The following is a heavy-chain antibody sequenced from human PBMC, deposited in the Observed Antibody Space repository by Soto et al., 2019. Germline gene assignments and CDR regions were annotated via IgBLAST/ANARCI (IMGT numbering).Heavy chain of an antibody. Sequence: QVQLVQAGAEVKQPGASVKVSCKTSGYTVTGYGITWVRQAPGQGLEWMGCISASNGNTNYAQKVQGRVTLTTDTPTSTAYLELRRLGSDDTAMYYCARDGPVAGTEDLDYWGQGNLVPVSS. CDR3: ARDGPVAGTEDLDY. CDR2: ISASNGNT. J-gene: IGHJ4*02. D-gene: IGHD6-19*01. CDR1: GYTVTGYG. V-gene: IGHV1-18*01.